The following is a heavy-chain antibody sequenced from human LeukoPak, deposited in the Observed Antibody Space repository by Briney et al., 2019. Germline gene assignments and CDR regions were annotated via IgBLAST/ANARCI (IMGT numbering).Heavy chain of an antibody. D-gene: IGHD2-2*02. CDR3: ARDIHEVRFDYGMDV. CDR1: GYTFASFG. J-gene: IGHJ6*02. CDR2: ISAYSGHT. Sequence: GASVKVSCKASGYTFASFGINWVRQAPGQGLEWMGWISAYSGHTNYAQKFQDRVTMTTNTSTSTAYMELRSLRSDDTAVYYCARDIHEVRFDYGMDVWGQGTTVAVFS. V-gene: IGHV1-18*01.